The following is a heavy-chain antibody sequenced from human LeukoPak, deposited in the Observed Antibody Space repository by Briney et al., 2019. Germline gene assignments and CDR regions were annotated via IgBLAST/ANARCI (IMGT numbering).Heavy chain of an antibody. V-gene: IGHV6-1*01. CDR3: VRGQYSAFDI. D-gene: IGHD2-21*01. CDR2: TYRGSS. J-gene: IGHJ3*02. CDR1: GASVSGNIVA. Sequence: SQTLSLTCAVSGASVSGNIVAWNWIRQSPSRGLEWLGRTYRGSSYYAPSMKSRISISPDTSKNQFSLHLNSVTPEDTAVYFCVRGQYSAFDIWGQGTLVIVSS.